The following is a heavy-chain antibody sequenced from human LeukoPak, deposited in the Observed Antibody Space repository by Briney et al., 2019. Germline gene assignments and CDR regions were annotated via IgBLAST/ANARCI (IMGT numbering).Heavy chain of an antibody. V-gene: IGHV3-21*01. CDR1: GFTFSSYS. J-gene: IGHJ3*02. CDR2: ISSSSSYI. D-gene: IGHD3-16*02. CDR3: ARADYVWGSYRYFSAFDI. Sequence: KTGGSLRLSCAASGFTFSSYSMNWVRQAPGKGLEWVSSISSSSSYIYYADSVKGRFTISRDNAKNSLYLQMNSLRAEDTAVYYCARADYVWGSYRYFSAFDIWGQGTMVTVSS.